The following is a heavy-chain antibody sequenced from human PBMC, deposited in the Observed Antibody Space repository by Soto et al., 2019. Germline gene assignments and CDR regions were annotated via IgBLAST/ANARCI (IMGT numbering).Heavy chain of an antibody. CDR3: WCSGGSCYLAGHAFDI. D-gene: IGHD2-15*01. V-gene: IGHV3-30*03. Sequence: PGGSLRLSCAASGFTFSSYGMHWVRQAPGKGLEWVAVISYDGSNKYYADSVNGRFTISRDNSKNTLYLQMNSLRAEDTAVYYCWCSGGSCYLAGHAFDIWGQGTMVTVSS. CDR1: GFTFSSYG. CDR2: ISYDGSNK. J-gene: IGHJ3*02.